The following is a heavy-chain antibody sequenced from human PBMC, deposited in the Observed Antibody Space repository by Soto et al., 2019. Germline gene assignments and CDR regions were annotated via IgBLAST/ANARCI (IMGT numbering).Heavy chain of an antibody. CDR3: AKKVYIVATTENYFDY. J-gene: IGHJ4*02. Sequence: LSLSCAASGFTFSSYAMSWVRQAPGKGLEWVSAISGSGGSTYYADSLKGRFTISRDNSKNTLYLQMNSLRAEDTAVYYCAKKVYIVATTENYFDYWGQGTLVTVSS. CDR1: GFTFSSYA. V-gene: IGHV3-23*01. CDR2: ISGSGGST. D-gene: IGHD5-12*01.